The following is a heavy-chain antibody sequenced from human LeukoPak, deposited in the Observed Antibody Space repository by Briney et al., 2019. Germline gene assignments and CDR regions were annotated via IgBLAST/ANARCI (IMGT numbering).Heavy chain of an antibody. Sequence: GGSLRPSCAVSGFTVSSNYMGWVRQAPGKGLEWVSVIYTGGGTYYADSVKGRFTISRDNSKNTLYLQINSLRAEDTALYYCARGYVGAITAFDIWGQGTMVTVSS. CDR1: GFTVSSNY. CDR3: ARGYVGAITAFDI. J-gene: IGHJ3*02. CDR2: IYTGGGT. V-gene: IGHV3-66*01. D-gene: IGHD1-26*01.